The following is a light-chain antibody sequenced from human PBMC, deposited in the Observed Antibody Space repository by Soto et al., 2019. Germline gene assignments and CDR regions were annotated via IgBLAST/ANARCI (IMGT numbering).Light chain of an antibody. Sequence: QSVLTQPASVSGSPGQSITISCTGTSSDVGAYDYVSWYQQHPGTAPKLIIYDVSHRPSGVSDRFSGYKSGNTASLTISGLQAEDEANYYCTSYSGITTLGVFGTGTKVTVL. CDR2: DVS. V-gene: IGLV2-14*03. J-gene: IGLJ1*01. CDR1: SSDVGAYDY. CDR3: TSYSGITTLGV.